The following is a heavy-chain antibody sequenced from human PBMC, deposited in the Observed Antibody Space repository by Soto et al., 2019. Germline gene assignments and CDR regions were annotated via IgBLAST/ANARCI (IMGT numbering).Heavy chain of an antibody. CDR2: IHSDGTGI. D-gene: IGHD2-21*01. CDR1: GLTLSEYW. Sequence: EVHLVESGGALVQPGGSLRLSCAVSGLTLSEYWMHWVRQAPGKGLEWVSRIHSDGTGITYADSVRGRFIISRDGAKNMLYLQMNSLSPEDTAVYYCTNILLDYWCPGTVVTVSS. J-gene: IGHJ4*02. CDR3: TNILLDY. V-gene: IGHV3-74*03.